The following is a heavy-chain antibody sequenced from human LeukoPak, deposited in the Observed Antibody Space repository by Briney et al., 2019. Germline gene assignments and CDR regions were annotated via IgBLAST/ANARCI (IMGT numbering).Heavy chain of an antibody. CDR1: GFTLSSYA. V-gene: IGHV3-21*01. CDR3: VTDYGGSSGAFDI. D-gene: IGHD4-23*01. Sequence: GGSLRLSCTGSGFTLSSYAMNWVRRAPGQGPEWVSSISSSSSDIYYTDSVKGRFTISRDNAKNSLYLQMNSLRAEDTAVYYCVTDYGGSSGAFDIWGQGTMVTVSS. J-gene: IGHJ3*02. CDR2: ISSSSSDI.